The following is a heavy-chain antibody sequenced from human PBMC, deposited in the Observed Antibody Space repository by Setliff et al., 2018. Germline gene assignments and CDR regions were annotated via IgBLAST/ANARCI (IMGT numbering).Heavy chain of an antibody. J-gene: IGHJ6*03. V-gene: IGHV4-39*01. Sequence: NLPETLSLTCAVSVDSISSSTYYWGWIRQPPGKGLEWIGSVYYSGTTKYNPSLGSRVTISVDMSKNQFSLKLTSVTAADTAVYYCARMSGFLYMDVWGKGTTVTVSS. CDR3: ARMSGFLYMDV. D-gene: IGHD3-3*01. CDR1: VDSISSSTYY. CDR2: VYYSGTT.